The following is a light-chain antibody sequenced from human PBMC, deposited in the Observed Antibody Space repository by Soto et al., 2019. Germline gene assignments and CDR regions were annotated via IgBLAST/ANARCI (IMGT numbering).Light chain of an antibody. CDR2: DAS. J-gene: IGKJ1*01. CDR1: QSVRSN. V-gene: IGKV3-15*01. CDR3: QQYNYWPPWT. Sequence: EIVMTQSPVTLSVSPGERATLSCRTRQSVRSNLAWYQQKPGQAPRLLMYDASTRATGIPARFSGSGSGTEFTLTISSLQSEDVAVYYCQQYNYWPPWTFGQGTKVDIK.